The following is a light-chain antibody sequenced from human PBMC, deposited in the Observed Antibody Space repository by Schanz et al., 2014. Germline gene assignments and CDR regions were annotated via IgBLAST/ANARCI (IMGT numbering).Light chain of an antibody. J-gene: IGLJ3*02. CDR2: DVS. CDR1: SSDVGGYNY. Sequence: QSALTQPASVSGSPGQSITISCTGTSSDVGGYNYVSWYQQHPGKAPKLMIYDVSKRPSGVPDRFSGSKSGNTASLTISGLQAEDEADYYCSSYAGSSIWVFGGGTKLTVL. V-gene: IGLV2-14*01. CDR3: SSYAGSSIWV.